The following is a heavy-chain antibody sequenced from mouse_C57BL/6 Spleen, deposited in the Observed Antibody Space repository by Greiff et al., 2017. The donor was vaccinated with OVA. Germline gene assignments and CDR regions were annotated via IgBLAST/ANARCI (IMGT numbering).Heavy chain of an antibody. V-gene: IGHV1-81*01. CDR1: GYTFTSYG. CDR3: ARKNYSNSTPYFDY. CDR2: IYPRSGNT. J-gene: IGHJ2*01. D-gene: IGHD2-5*01. Sequence: QVQLQQSGAELARPGASVKLSCKASGYTFTSYGISWVKQRTGQGLEWIGEIYPRSGNTYYNEKFKGKATLTADKSSSTAYMELRSLTSEDSAVYFCARKNYSNSTPYFDYWGQGTTLTVSS.